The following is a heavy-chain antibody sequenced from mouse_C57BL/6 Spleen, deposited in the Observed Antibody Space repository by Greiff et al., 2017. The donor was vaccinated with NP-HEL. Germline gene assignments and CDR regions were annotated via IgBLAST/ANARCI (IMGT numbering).Heavy chain of an antibody. J-gene: IGHJ4*01. CDR3: ARNYYGNYDAMDY. Sequence: EVTLVESGGGLVKPGGSLKLSCAASGFTFSSYAMSWVRQTPEKRLEWVATISDGGSYTYYPDNVKGRFTISRDNAKNNLYLQMSHLKSEDTAMYYCARNYYGNYDAMDYWGQGTSVTVSS. V-gene: IGHV5-4*03. CDR1: GFTFSSYA. CDR2: ISDGGSYT. D-gene: IGHD2-1*01.